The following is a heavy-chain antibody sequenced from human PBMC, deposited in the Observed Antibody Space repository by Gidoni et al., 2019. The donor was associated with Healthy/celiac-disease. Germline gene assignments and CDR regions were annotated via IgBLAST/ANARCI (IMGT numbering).Heavy chain of an antibody. J-gene: IGHJ4*02. D-gene: IGHD6-19*01. Sequence: QLQLQESGPGLVKPSETLSLTCTISGCSISSSSYYWGWIRQPPGKGLEWIGSIYYSGSTYYNPSLKSRVTISVDTSKNQFSLKLSSVTAADTAVYYCARHQWLAALIDYWGQGTLVTVSS. CDR1: GCSISSSSYY. V-gene: IGHV4-39*01. CDR3: ARHQWLAALIDY. CDR2: IYYSGST.